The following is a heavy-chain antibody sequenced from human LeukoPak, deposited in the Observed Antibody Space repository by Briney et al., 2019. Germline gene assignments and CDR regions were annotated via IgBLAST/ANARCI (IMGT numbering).Heavy chain of an antibody. CDR3: VTAPMSTPTPPS. CDR1: GFTFSSYE. V-gene: IGHV3-48*03. J-gene: IGHJ5*02. CDR2: ISSSGSTI. D-gene: IGHD4-17*01. Sequence: PGGSLRLSCVSSGFTFSSYEMNWVRQAPGKGLEWVSYISSSGSTIHYADSVKGRFTISRDNAKNSLFLQISSLRAEDTAVYYCVTAPMSTPTPPSWGRGTLVTVSS.